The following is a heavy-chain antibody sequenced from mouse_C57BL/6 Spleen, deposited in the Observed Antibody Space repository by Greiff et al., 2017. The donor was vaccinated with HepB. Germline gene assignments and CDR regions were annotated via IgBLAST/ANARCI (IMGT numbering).Heavy chain of an antibody. CDR2: IHPNSGST. J-gene: IGHJ1*03. Sequence: VQLQQPGAELVKPGASVKLSCKASGYTFTSYWMHWVKQRPGQGLEWIGMIHPNSGSTNYNEKFKSKATLTVDKSSSTAYMQLSSLTSEDSAVYYGAREALWDYGSSYPWYFDVWGTGTTVTVSS. D-gene: IGHD1-1*01. CDR3: AREALWDYGSSYPWYFDV. V-gene: IGHV1-64*01. CDR1: GYTFTSYW.